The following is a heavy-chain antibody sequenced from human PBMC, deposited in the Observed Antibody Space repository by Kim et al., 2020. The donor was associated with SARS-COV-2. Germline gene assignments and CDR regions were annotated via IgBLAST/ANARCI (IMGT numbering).Heavy chain of an antibody. Sequence: SETLSLTCAVYGGSFSGYYWSWIRQPPGKGLEWIGEINHSGSTNYNPSLKSRVTISVDTSKNQFSLKLSSVNAADTAVYYCARGLLGRGSWYLVGWGQGTLVTVSS. V-gene: IGHV4-34*01. CDR1: GGSFSGYY. CDR2: INHSGST. D-gene: IGHD6-13*01. CDR3: ARGLLGRGSWYLVG. J-gene: IGHJ4*02.